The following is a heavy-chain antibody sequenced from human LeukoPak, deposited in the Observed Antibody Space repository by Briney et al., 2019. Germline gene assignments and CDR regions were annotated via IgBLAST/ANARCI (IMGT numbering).Heavy chain of an antibody. CDR1: GSTFNNYA. V-gene: IGHV3-23*01. CDR2: IGDNGGDT. D-gene: IGHD1-1*01. J-gene: IGHJ4*02. Sequence: PGGSLRLSCAASGSTFNNYAMTWVRQAPGKGLEWVSAIGDNGGDTKYADSVKGRFTISRDNSKNTLYLQMNSLRVEDTAIYYCGKDWKVDYWGQGTLVTVSS. CDR3: GKDWKVDY.